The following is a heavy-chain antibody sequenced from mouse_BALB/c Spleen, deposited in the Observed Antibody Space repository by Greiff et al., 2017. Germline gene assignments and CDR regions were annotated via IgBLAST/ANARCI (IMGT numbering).Heavy chain of an antibody. CDR1: GFTFSSYA. J-gene: IGHJ3*01. D-gene: IGHD1-1*01. Sequence: EVKLMESGGGLVKPGGSLKLSCAASGFTFSSYAMSWVRQTPEKRLEWVASISSGGSTYYPDSVKGRFTISRDNARNILYLQMSSLRSEDTAMYYCARYAYRSYGFAYWGQGTLVTVSA. CDR2: ISSGGST. CDR3: ARYAYRSYGFAY. V-gene: IGHV5-6-5*01.